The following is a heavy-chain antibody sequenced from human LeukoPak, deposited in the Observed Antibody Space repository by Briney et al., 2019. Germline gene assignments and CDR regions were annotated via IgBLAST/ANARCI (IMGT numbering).Heavy chain of an antibody. CDR2: VSGSGDST. J-gene: IGHJ4*02. CDR3: AKESRAYIGYAFVR. V-gene: IGHV3-23*01. CDR1: GFTFSSYA. Sequence: PGGSLRLSCAASGFTFSSYAMSWVRQAPGMGLEWVSAVSGSGDSTDYADSVKGRFTISRDNSKNTLYLQMSSLKVEDTAVYYCAKESRAYIGYAFVRWGQGTLVTVSS. D-gene: IGHD5-12*01.